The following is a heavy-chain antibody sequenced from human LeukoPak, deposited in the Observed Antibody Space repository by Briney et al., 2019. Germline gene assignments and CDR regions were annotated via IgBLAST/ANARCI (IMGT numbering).Heavy chain of an antibody. Sequence: GGALRLSCAASGFTFSSYSMNWVRQAPGKGLEWVSYISSSSSTIYYADSVMGRFTISRDNAKNSLYLQMNSLRAEDTAVYYCARDSDPLVDYWGQGTLVTVSS. CDR1: GFTFSSYS. CDR3: ARDSDPLVDY. CDR2: ISSSSSTI. V-gene: IGHV3-48*01. D-gene: IGHD6-6*01. J-gene: IGHJ4*02.